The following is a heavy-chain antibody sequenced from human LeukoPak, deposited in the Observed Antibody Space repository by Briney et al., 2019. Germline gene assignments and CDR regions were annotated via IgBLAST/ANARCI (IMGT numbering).Heavy chain of an antibody. J-gene: IGHJ4*02. V-gene: IGHV3-30-3*01. Sequence: GGSLRLSCAASGFTFSSYAMHWVRQAPGKGLEWVAVISYDGSNKYYADSVKGRFTISRDNSKNTLYLQMNSLRAEDTAVYYCARDIQSHYDFWSGYSYYFDYWGQGTLVTVSS. CDR1: GFTFSSYA. CDR2: ISYDGSNK. D-gene: IGHD3-3*01. CDR3: ARDIQSHYDFWSGYSYYFDY.